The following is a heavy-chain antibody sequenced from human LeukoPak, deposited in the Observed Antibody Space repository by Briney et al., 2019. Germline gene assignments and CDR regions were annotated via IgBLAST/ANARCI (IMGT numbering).Heavy chain of an antibody. CDR1: GFTFSSYS. J-gene: IGHJ4*02. V-gene: IGHV3-21*01. CDR2: ISSSSSYI. CDR3: ARDGKGYYYDSSGYEFDY. D-gene: IGHD3-22*01. Sequence: GSLRLSCAASGFTFSSYSMNWVRQAPGKGLEWVSSISSSSSYIYYADSVKGRFTISRDNAKNSLYLQMNSLRAEDTAVYYCARDGKGYYYDSSGYEFDYWGQGTLVTVSS.